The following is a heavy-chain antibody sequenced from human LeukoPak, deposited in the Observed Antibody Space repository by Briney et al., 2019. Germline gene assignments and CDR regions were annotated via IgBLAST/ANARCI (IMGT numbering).Heavy chain of an antibody. CDR3: ARLGGGIAARRPDYYYMDV. V-gene: IGHV3-30*02. CDR1: GFTFSSYG. CDR2: IRYDGSNK. J-gene: IGHJ6*03. D-gene: IGHD6-6*01. Sequence: GGSLRLSCAASGFTFSSYGMHWVRQAPGKGLEWVAFIRYDGSNKYYADSVKGRFTISRDNSKNTLYVQMNSLRPEDTAVYYCARLGGGIAARRPDYYYMDVWGKGTTVTVSS.